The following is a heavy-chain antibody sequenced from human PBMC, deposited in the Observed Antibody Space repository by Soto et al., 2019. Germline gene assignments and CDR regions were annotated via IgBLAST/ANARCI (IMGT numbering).Heavy chain of an antibody. D-gene: IGHD2-2*01. Sequence: PGGSLRLSCAASGFTFNGYWMHWVRQAPGKGLVWVSRIDSDGSNTDYADAVKGRFTISRDNAKNTLYLQMNSLRAEDTAVYYCARSSTREIDSSGQGTLVTVSS. J-gene: IGHJ4*02. CDR2: IDSDGSNT. CDR3: ARSSTREIDS. CDR1: GFTFNGYW. V-gene: IGHV3-74*01.